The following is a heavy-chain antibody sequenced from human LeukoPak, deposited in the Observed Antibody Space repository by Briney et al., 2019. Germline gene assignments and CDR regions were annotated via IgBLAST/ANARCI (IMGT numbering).Heavy chain of an antibody. J-gene: IGHJ4*02. CDR2: ISSSSSYI. CDR3: ALYGDYAGVY. Sequence: GGSLRLSCAASGFTFISYSMNWARQAPGKGLEWVSSISSSSSYIYYADSVKGRFTISRDNAKNSLYLQMNSLRAEDTAVYYCALYGDYAGVYWGQGTLVTVSS. V-gene: IGHV3-21*01. D-gene: IGHD4-17*01. CDR1: GFTFISYS.